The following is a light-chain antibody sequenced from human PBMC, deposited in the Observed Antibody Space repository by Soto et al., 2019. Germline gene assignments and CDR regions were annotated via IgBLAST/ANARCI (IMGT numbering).Light chain of an antibody. J-gene: IGLJ3*02. Sequence: QSVLTQPPSVSGAPGQRVTISCTGSSSNIGAGYDVHWYQQLPGTAPKLLIYGNSNRPSGVPDRFSGSKSGTSASLAITGLRDGDGAVYSSHSYERRLGGWVFGGGTNPPVL. CDR2: GNS. CDR1: SSNIGAGYD. CDR3: HSYERRLGGWV. V-gene: IGLV1-40*01.